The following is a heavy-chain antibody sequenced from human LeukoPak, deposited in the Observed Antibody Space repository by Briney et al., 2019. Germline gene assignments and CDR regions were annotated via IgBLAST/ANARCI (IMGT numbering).Heavy chain of an antibody. Sequence: KPSETLSLTCTVSGGSISSSSYSWGWIRQPPGKGLEWIGGIYYSGSTYYNPSLKSRVTISVDTSKNQFSLKLSSVTAADTAVYYCARVGVGATIEYYFDYWGQGTLVTVSS. CDR2: IYYSGST. D-gene: IGHD1-26*01. CDR1: GGSISSSSYS. V-gene: IGHV4-39*07. CDR3: ARVGVGATIEYYFDY. J-gene: IGHJ4*02.